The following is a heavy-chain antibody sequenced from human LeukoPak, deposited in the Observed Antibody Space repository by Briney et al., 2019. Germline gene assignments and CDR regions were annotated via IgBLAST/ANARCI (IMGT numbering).Heavy chain of an antibody. D-gene: IGHD6-13*01. V-gene: IGHV3-74*01. J-gene: IGHJ4*02. CDR1: GFTFTTYW. CDR2: INSDGSIT. Sequence: GGSLRLSCAASGFTFTTYWMHWVRQAPGKGLVWVSHINSDGSITSYANSVKGRFTISRDNAKNTLYLQMNSLRAEDTAVYYCAKDGGSSWYYFDYWGQGTLVTVSS. CDR3: AKDGGSSWYYFDY.